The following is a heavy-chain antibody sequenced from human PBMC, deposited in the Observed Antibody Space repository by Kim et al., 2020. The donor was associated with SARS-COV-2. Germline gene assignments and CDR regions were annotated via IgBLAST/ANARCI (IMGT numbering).Heavy chain of an antibody. J-gene: IGHJ5*02. CDR3: ARVNIDNWFDP. Sequence: EYAVSVQSGITINPDTSRNQFSLQRRSVTPEDTAVYYCARVNIDNWFDPWGQGTLVTVSS. V-gene: IGHV6-1*01.